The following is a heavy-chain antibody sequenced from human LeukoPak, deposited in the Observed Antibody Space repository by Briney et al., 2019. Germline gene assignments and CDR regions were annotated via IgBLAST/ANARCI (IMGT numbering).Heavy chain of an antibody. D-gene: IGHD3-10*01. CDR2: IRGDGSIV. V-gene: IGHV3-74*01. Sequence: PGGSLRLSCAASGFTFSSFWMHWVRQGPGKGLVWVSRIRGDGSIVSYADSVKGRFTISRDNAKNTLYVQMNSLRADDTAVYYCARGPNYYGSGSYYTIDFWGQGTLVTVSS. CDR1: GFTFSSFW. CDR3: ARGPNYYGSGSYYTIDF. J-gene: IGHJ4*02.